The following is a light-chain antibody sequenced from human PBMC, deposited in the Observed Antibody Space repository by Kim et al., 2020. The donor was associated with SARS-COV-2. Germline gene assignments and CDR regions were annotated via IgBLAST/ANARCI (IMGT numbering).Light chain of an antibody. CDR2: GAS. J-gene: IGKJ5*01. Sequence: SVGDRVSTSCPGRGDIITVMGWDLNKPREAPELLFSGASTLHSGVPSRCSGGGFGADFTLSISTLQPEEFATHYCLQNYNFPLSFGQGARLGIK. V-gene: IGKV1-6*01. CDR1: GDIITV. CDR3: LQNYNFPLS.